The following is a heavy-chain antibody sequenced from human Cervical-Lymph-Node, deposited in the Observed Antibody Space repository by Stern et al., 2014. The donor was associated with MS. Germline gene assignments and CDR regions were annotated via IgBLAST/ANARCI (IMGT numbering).Heavy chain of an antibody. CDR1: GDSISSYTHY. D-gene: IGHD2-8*02. CDR2: VYYSGAT. J-gene: IGHJ4*02. V-gene: IGHV4-39*01. Sequence: VQLLESGPGLVKPSETLSLTCAVSGDSISSYTHYWAWIRQPPGKGLEWIGSVYYSGATYYNPSLKSPVTISVAQSKNHFPLGLNSVTAADTAVYYCAKHACTGAACPFDLWGQGTLVTVSS. CDR3: AKHACTGAACPFDL.